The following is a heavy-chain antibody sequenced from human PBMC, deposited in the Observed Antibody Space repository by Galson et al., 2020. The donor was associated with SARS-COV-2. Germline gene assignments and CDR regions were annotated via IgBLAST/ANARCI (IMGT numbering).Heavy chain of an antibody. J-gene: IGHJ4*02. CDR2: IIPFLGIT. V-gene: IGHV1-69*04. Sequence: SVKVSCKASGDTFTRYGITWVRQAPGQGLEWMGKIIPFLGITIYSRKLKGRVTVTADKSTNTAYMELSSLRSEDTAVYYCARDLPDSYYFDYWGQGTLVTVSS. CDR1: GDTFTRYG. D-gene: IGHD2-21*01. CDR3: ARDLPDSYYFDY.